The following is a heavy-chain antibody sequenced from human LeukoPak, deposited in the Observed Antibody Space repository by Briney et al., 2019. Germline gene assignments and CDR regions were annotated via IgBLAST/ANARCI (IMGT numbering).Heavy chain of an antibody. V-gene: IGHV1-18*01. CDR2: ISAYNGNT. J-gene: IGHJ4*02. Sequence: ASVKVSCKASGYTFTSYGISWVRQAPGQGLEWMGWISAYNGNTNYAQTLQGRVTMPTDTSTSTAYMELRSLRSDDTDVYYCARGDTQTAISPEFDYWGQGTLVTVSS. D-gene: IGHD2-21*02. CDR1: GYTFTSYG. CDR3: ARGDTQTAISPEFDY.